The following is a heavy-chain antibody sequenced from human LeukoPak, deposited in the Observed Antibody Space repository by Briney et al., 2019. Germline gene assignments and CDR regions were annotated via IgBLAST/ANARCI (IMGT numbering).Heavy chain of an antibody. Sequence: ASVKVSCKASGYTFTGYYTHWVRQAPGQGLEWMGRINPNSGGTNYAQKFQGRVTMTRDTSISTAYMELSRLRSDDTAVYYCARWVIVAAGLDYWGQGTLVTVSS. CDR3: ARWVIVAAGLDY. CDR1: GYTFTGYY. CDR2: INPNSGGT. J-gene: IGHJ4*02. V-gene: IGHV1-2*06. D-gene: IGHD2-21*01.